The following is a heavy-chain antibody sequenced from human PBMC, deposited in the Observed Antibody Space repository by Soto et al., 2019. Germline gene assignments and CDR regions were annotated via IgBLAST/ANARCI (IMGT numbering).Heavy chain of an antibody. J-gene: IGHJ4*02. D-gene: IGHD3-16*01. CDR1: GDSMATGGHY. Sequence: PSETLSLTCTVSGDSMATGGHYYNWIRQVPGKGLERIGYVYYSGATHYTPSLRARATISRDTSKNQFSLRLISVTAADTALYYCARDKDLQPTVWGFWGQGIQVTVSS. V-gene: IGHV4-31*03. CDR2: VYYSGAT. CDR3: ARDKDLQPTVWGF.